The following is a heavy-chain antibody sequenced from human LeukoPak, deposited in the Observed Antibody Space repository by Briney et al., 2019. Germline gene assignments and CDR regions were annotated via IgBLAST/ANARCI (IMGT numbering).Heavy chain of an antibody. V-gene: IGHV4-34*01. J-gene: IGHJ4*02. Sequence: SETLSLTCAVYGGSFSGYYWSWIRQPPGKGLEWIGEINHSGSTNYNPSLKSRVTISVDTSKNQFSLKLSFVTAADTAVYYCARAPLGWYFDYWGQGTLVTVSS. CDR3: ARAPLGWYFDY. D-gene: IGHD6-19*01. CDR1: GGSFSGYY. CDR2: INHSGST.